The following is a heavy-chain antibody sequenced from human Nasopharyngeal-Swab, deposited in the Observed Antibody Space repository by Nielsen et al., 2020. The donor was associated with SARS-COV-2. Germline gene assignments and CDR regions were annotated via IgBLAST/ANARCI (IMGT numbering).Heavy chain of an antibody. D-gene: IGHD2-15*01. CDR2: INRDGTYT. CDR3: ARAPDCGGGSCNSYHSYGMDV. V-gene: IGHV3-74*01. Sequence: GESLKISCAASGCTFRSYWMHWVRQPPGKGLGWVARINRDGTYTTYADSVEGRFTIYRDNAKNTLFLQMYSLRAEDTAVYYCARAPDCGGGSCNSYHSYGMDVWGQGTTVTVPS. J-gene: IGHJ6*02. CDR1: GCTFRSYW.